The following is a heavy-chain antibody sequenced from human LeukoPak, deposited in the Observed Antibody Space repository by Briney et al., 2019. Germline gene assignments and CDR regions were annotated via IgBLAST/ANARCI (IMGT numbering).Heavy chain of an antibody. J-gene: IGHJ5*02. V-gene: IGHV1-18*01. CDR3: ARAGYDYVWGSYQPFIWFDP. D-gene: IGHD3-16*02. Sequence: ASVKASCKASGYTFTSYGISWVRQAPGQGLEWMGWISAYNGNTNYAQKLQGRVTMTTDTSTSTAYMELRSLRSDDTAVYYCARAGYDYVWGSYQPFIWFDPWGQGTLVTVSS. CDR2: ISAYNGNT. CDR1: GYTFTSYG.